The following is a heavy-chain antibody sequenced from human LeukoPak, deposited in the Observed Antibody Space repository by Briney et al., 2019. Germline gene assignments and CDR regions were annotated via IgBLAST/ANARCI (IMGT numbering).Heavy chain of an antibody. CDR2: ITGSGDNT. CDR3: AKEATTTYFDH. D-gene: IGHD4-17*01. CDR1: GFTFRLYA. Sequence: GGSLRLSCAASGFTFRLYALSWARQVPGKGLEWLSGITGSGDNTYYADSVKGWFTISRDNSKNTLYLQMNSLRAEDTAVYYCAKEATTTYFDHWGQGTLVTVSS. V-gene: IGHV3-23*01. J-gene: IGHJ4*02.